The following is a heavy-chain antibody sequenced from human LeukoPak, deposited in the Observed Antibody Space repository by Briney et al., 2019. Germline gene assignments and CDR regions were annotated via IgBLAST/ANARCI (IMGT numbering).Heavy chain of an antibody. V-gene: IGHV1-24*01. J-gene: IGHJ6*03. CDR3: ATFPRTAMVQDYYYYMDV. CDR2: FDPEDGET. Sequence: ASVKVSCKVSGYTLTELSMHWVRQAPGKGLEWMGGFDPEDGETIYAQKFQGRVTMTEDTSTDTAYMELSSLRSEDTAVYYCATFPRTAMVQDYYYYMDVWGKGTTVTVSS. D-gene: IGHD5-18*01. CDR1: GYTLTELS.